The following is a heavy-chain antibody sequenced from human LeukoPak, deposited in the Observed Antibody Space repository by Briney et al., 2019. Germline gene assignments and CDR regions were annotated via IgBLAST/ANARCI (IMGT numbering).Heavy chain of an antibody. CDR1: GFTFSSYS. D-gene: IGHD2-2*01. J-gene: IGHJ6*02. CDR3: ARDRNVVVPAATLLYYYYYGMDV. Sequence: GVSLRLSCAASGFTFSSYSMNWVRQAPGKGLEWVSYISSSSTIYYADSVKGRFTISRDNAKNSLYLQMNSLRDGDTAVYYCARDRNVVVPAATLLYYYYYGMDVWGQGTTVTVSS. V-gene: IGHV3-48*02. CDR2: ISSSSTI.